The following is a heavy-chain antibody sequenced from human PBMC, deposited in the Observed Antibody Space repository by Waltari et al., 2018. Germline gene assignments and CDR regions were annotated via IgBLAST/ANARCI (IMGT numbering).Heavy chain of an antibody. J-gene: IGHJ5*02. CDR3: ARDKEVGGSNWFDP. CDR1: GYTFTGYY. CDR2: INPNSGGT. D-gene: IGHD3-16*01. Sequence: QVQLVQSGAEVKKPGASVKVSCKASGYTFTGYYMHWLRQAPGQGLEWMGRINPNSGGTNYAQKFQGRVTMTRDMSISTAYMELSRLRSDDTAVYYCARDKEVGGSNWFDPWGQGTLVTVSS. V-gene: IGHV1-2*06.